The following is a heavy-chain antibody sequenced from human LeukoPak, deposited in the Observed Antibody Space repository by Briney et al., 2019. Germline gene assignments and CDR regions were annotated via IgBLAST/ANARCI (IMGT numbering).Heavy chain of an antibody. D-gene: IGHD4-23*01. CDR2: TNGATGNT. V-gene: IGHV1-3*02. J-gene: IGHJ4*02. CDR1: GYSFTNYA. Sequence: ASVKVSCKASGYSFTNYALHWVRQAPGQRLEWMGLTNGATGNTRFSQDFQGSLTITIDTYESTSYMELSSLRSEDTAVYYCARSPGGNARTWLDYWGQGTLVTVSS. CDR3: ARSPGGNARTWLDY.